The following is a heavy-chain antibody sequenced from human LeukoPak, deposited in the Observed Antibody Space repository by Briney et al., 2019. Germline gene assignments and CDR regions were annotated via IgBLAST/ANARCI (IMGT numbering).Heavy chain of an antibody. Sequence: KNGESLKISCKGSGYSFTSYWISWVRQMPGKGLEWMGIIYPGDSDTRYSPSFQGQVTISADKSISTAYLQWSSLKASDTAMYYCARDMGTTYYDFWSGYYKGMDAFDIWGQGTMVTVSS. J-gene: IGHJ3*02. CDR2: IYPGDSDT. CDR3: ARDMGTTYYDFWSGYYKGMDAFDI. V-gene: IGHV5-51*01. D-gene: IGHD3-3*01. CDR1: GYSFTSYW.